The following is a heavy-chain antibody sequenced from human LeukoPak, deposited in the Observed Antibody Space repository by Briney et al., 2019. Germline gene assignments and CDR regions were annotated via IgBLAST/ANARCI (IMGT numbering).Heavy chain of an antibody. Sequence: PGGSLRLSCAASGFTFSSYAMSWVCQAPGKGLEWIGSIYHSGSTYYNPSLKSRVTISVDTSKNQFSLKLSSVTAADTAVYYCARQNVDTAMAKYYYYYYYMDVWGKGTTVTVSS. V-gene: IGHV4-38-2*01. J-gene: IGHJ6*03. CDR2: IYHSGST. CDR3: ARQNVDTAMAKYYYYYYYMDV. CDR1: GFTFSSYA. D-gene: IGHD5-18*01.